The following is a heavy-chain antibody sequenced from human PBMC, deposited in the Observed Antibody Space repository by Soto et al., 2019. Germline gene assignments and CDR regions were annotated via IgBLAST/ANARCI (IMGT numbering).Heavy chain of an antibody. CDR3: ARGPSCGGDCYLFDC. J-gene: IGHJ4*02. V-gene: IGHV1-46*01. D-gene: IGHD2-21*02. Sequence: ASVKVSCKASGYTFTSCYIHWVRQAPGQGLEWVAMINPGGGRTKNAQMFQGRVTLTRDTSASTVDMELSIRPSDDTAVYYCARGPSCGGDCYLFDCWGQGSLVTASS. CDR1: GYTFTSCY. CDR2: INPGGGRT.